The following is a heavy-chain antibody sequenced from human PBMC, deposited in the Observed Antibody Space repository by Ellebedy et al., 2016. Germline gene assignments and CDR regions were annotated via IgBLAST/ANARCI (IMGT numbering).Heavy chain of an antibody. J-gene: IGHJ4*02. CDR3: ATLYSSGSYYDV. V-gene: IGHV4-61*01. Sequence: SETLSLTCTVSGGSVSSDSYYWTWIRQPPGKGLEWIGYIYYTGSNKYNPSLRSRVTISVDTSKRQFSLQLSSVTTADAAVYYCATLYSSGSYYDVWGQGILVTVSS. CDR2: IYYTGSN. CDR1: GGSVSSDSYY. D-gene: IGHD3-10*01.